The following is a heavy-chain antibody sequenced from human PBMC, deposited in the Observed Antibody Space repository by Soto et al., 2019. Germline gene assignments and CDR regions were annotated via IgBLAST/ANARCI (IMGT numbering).Heavy chain of an antibody. CDR2: ISGSGGST. CDR1: GFTFSSYA. V-gene: IGHV3-23*01. D-gene: IGHD3-22*01. Sequence: PGGSLRLSCAASGFTFSSYAMSWVRQAPGKGLEWVSAISGSGGSTYYADSVKGRFTISRDNSKNTLYLQMNSLRAEDTAVYYCAKESYYYDSSGYYSLPFDYWGQGTLVTVSS. CDR3: AKESYYYDSSGYYSLPFDY. J-gene: IGHJ4*02.